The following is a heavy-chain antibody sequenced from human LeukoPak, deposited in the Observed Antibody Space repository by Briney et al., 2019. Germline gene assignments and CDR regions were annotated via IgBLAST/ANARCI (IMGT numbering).Heavy chain of an antibody. J-gene: IGHJ5*02. CDR1: GGTFSSYA. D-gene: IGHD2-15*01. CDR3: ARDAWSGYCSGGSCYRDWFDP. V-gene: IGHV1-69*13. Sequence: SVKVSCKASGGTFSSYAISWVRQAPGQGLEWMGGIIPIFGTANYAQKFQGRVTITADESTSTAYMEPSSLRSEDTAVYYCARDAWSGYCSGGSCYRDWFDPWGQGTLVTVSS. CDR2: IIPIFGTA.